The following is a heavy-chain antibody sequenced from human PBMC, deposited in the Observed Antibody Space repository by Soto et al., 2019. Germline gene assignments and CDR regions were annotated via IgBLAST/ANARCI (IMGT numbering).Heavy chain of an antibody. J-gene: IGHJ4*02. D-gene: IGHD6-19*01. CDR3: ARERGGWTDY. CDR1: GYTFTRYA. Sequence: QVQLVQSGAEVKKPGASVKVSCKASGYTFTRYAMHWVRQAPGQRLEWMGWINAGNGNTKYSQKVQGRVTITRDTSASTAYMELSSLRSEDTTVDYCARERGGWTDYWGQGTLVTVSS. CDR2: INAGNGNT. V-gene: IGHV1-3*01.